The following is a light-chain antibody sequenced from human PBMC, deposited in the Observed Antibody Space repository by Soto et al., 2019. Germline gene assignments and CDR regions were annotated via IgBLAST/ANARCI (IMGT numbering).Light chain of an antibody. CDR3: QQYNNWPPWT. CDR1: PSVSSN. J-gene: IGKJ1*01. Sequence: EIVMTQSPATLSVSPGERATLSCRASPSVSSNLAWYQQKPGQAPRLLIYGASTRATGIPARFSGSGSGTEFTLTSSSLQSADFAVYYWQQYNNWPPWTFGQGTKVEIK. V-gene: IGKV3-15*01. CDR2: GAS.